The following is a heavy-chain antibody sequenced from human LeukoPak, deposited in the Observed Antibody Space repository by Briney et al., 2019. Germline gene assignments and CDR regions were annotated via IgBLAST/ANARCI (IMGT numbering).Heavy chain of an antibody. J-gene: IGHJ4*02. CDR2: IYYSGST. D-gene: IGHD3-22*01. CDR1: GGSISSYY. V-gene: IGHV4-59*08. Sequence: SETLSLTCTVSGGSISSYYWSWIRQPPGKGLEWIGYIYYSGSTNYNPSLKSRVTISVDTSKNQFSLKLSSVTAADTAVYYCARMVIRTDYFDYWGQGTLVTVSS. CDR3: ARMVIRTDYFDY.